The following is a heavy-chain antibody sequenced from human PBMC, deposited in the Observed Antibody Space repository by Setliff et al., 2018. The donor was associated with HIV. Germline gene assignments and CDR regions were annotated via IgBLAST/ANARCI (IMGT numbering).Heavy chain of an antibody. V-gene: IGHV1-69*06. CDR1: GGTFSSYA. CDR3: ARVFYYDSESFSLDY. Sequence: SVKVSCKASGGTFSSYAIHWVRQAPGQGLEWMGRIIPIFGTTNYAQKFQGRVTITADKSTSTAYMELSSLRSEDTAVYYCARVFYYDSESFSLDYWGQGMLVTVSS. J-gene: IGHJ4*02. CDR2: IIPIFGTT. D-gene: IGHD3-10*01.